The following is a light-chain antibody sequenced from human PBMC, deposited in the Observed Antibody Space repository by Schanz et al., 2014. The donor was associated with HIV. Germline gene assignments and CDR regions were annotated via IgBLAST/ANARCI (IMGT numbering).Light chain of an antibody. CDR2: RTN. V-gene: IGLV1-47*01. Sequence: QSVLTQPPSASGTPGQRVTISCSGSSSNIGDNYVYWYQQLPGTAPKLLIYRTNQRPSGVPDRFSGSKSGTSASLAISGLQSEDEADYYCCSYAGSSTGVFGGGTKLTVL. CDR3: CSYAGSSTGV. CDR1: SSNIGDNY. J-gene: IGLJ2*01.